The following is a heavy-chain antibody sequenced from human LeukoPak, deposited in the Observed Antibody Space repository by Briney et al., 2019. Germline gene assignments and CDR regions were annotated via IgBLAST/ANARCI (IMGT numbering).Heavy chain of an antibody. J-gene: IGHJ4*02. CDR3: ARPRAPTRYCSGGSCPFDY. Sequence: SETLSLTCAVYGGSFSGYYWSWIRQPPGKGLEWIGEINHSGSTNYNPSLKSRVTISVDTSKNQFFLKLSSVTAADTAVYYCARPRAPTRYCSGGSCPFDYWGQGTLVTVSS. CDR2: INHSGST. D-gene: IGHD2-15*01. CDR1: GGSFSGYY. V-gene: IGHV4-34*01.